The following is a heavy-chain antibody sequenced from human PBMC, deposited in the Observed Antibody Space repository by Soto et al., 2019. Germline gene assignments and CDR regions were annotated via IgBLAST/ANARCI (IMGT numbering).Heavy chain of an antibody. J-gene: IGHJ4*02. CDR1: GFSLSTSGVG. CDR2: TYWDDDK. V-gene: IGHV2-5*02. Sequence: QITLKESGPTLVKPTQTLTLTCTFSGFSLSTSGVGVGWIRQPPGKTLEWLALTYWDDDKRYSPSLKSRLTITKDTSKNQVVLTMTNMDPVDTATYYCAHRQRTVYFDYWGQGTLVTVSS. CDR3: AHRQRTVYFDY. D-gene: IGHD4-17*01.